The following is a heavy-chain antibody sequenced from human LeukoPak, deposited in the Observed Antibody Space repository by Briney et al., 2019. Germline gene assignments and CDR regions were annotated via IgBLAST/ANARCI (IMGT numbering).Heavy chain of an antibody. Sequence: GGSLRLSCAASGFTFSNAWMSWVRQAPGKGLEGVGRIKSKTDGGTTDYAAPVKGRFTIARDDSKNTLYLQMNSLKTEDTAVYYCTTSGNPYYYDSSGYLFRRDWGQGTLVTVSS. V-gene: IGHV3-15*01. CDR3: TTSGNPYYYDSSGYLFRRD. D-gene: IGHD3-22*01. J-gene: IGHJ4*02. CDR2: IKSKTDGGTT. CDR1: GFTFSNAW.